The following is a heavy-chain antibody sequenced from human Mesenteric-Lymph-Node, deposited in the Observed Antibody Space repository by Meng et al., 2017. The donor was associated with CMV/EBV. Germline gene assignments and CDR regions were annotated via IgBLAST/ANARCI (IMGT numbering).Heavy chain of an antibody. Sequence: GGSLRLSCAASGFTFDDYGMSWVRQAPGKGLEWVSGINWNGGSKGYADSVKGRFTISRENAKNSLYLQMNSLRAEDTALYYCVRANRFCQITSCYGPYYFDYWGQGTLVTVSS. D-gene: IGHD2-2*01. CDR1: GFTFDDYG. V-gene: IGHV3-20*04. J-gene: IGHJ4*02. CDR3: VRANRFCQITSCYGPYYFDY. CDR2: INWNGGSK.